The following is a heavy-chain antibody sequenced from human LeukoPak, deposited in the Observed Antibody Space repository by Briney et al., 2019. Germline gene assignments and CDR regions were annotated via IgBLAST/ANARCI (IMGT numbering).Heavy chain of an antibody. CDR1: GFTVSSNY. D-gene: IGHD1-26*01. CDR3: TRGVGSGSRLRAGDY. V-gene: IGHV3-53*01. Sequence: GGSLRLSCAASGFTVSSNYMSWVRQAPGKGLEWVSVIYSGGSTYYADSVKGRFTISRDNSKNTLYLQMNSLRAEDTAVYYCTRGVGSGSRLRAGDYWGQGALVTVSS. J-gene: IGHJ4*02. CDR2: IYSGGST.